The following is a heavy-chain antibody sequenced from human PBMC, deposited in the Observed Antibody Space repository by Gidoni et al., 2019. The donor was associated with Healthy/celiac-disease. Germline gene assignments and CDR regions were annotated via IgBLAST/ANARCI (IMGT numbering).Heavy chain of an antibody. CDR2: IYYSGST. V-gene: IGHV4-31*02. CDR1: GGSISSGGYY. D-gene: IGHD6-6*01. Sequence: VSGGSISSGGYYWSWIRQHPGKGLEWIGYIYYSGSTYYNPSLKSRVTISVDTSKNQFSLKLSSVTAADTAVYYCARDGGSSSSEAFDIWGQGTMVTVSS. CDR3: ARDGGSSSSEAFDI. J-gene: IGHJ3*02.